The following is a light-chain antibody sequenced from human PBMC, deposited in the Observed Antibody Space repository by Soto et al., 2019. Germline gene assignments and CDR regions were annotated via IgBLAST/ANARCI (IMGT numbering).Light chain of an antibody. CDR1: QSISTS. CDR2: AAS. V-gene: IGKV1-39*01. CDR3: QQNSSTPCT. J-gene: IGKJ2*02. Sequence: DIQMTQSPSSLSASVGDRVTITCRASQSISTSLNWYQQKPGKAPKFLIYAASSLQSGVPSRFSGSGSGTDFALTISSLQREDFATYYCQQNSSTPCTFGQVTKVDIK.